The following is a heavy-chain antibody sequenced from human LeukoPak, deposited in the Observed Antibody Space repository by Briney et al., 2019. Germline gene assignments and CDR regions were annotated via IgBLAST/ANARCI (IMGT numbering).Heavy chain of an antibody. Sequence: GGSLRLSCTVSGFTVSSNSWSWVRQAPGKGLEWVSFIYSGGNTHYSDSVKGRFTLSRDNSKNTPYLQMNSLRAEDTAVYYCAKAGAVVVVAAKYFDYWGQGTLVTVSS. J-gene: IGHJ4*02. CDR1: GFTVSSNS. CDR3: AKAGAVVVVAAKYFDY. V-gene: IGHV3-53*01. D-gene: IGHD2-15*01. CDR2: IYSGGNT.